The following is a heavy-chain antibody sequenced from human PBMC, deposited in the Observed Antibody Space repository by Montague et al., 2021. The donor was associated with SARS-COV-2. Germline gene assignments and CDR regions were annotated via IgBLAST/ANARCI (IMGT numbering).Heavy chain of an antibody. D-gene: IGHD5-12*01. Sequence: SETLSLTCTVSGGSISSYYWNWIRQSPGKGLEWIGYIYYSGSTRXNPSVKSRVTMLVDTSKRQMSLRLNSVTAADTVVYYCAGDRGRFWHFDLWGRGTLVTVSS. J-gene: IGHJ2*01. CDR3: AGDRGRFWHFDL. V-gene: IGHV4-59*01. CDR2: IYYSGST. CDR1: GGSISSYY.